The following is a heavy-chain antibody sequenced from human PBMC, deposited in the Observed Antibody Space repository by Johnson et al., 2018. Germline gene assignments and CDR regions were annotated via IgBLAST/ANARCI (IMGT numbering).Heavy chain of an antibody. CDR2: ITTKSAGGTT. D-gene: IGHD6-13*01. Sequence: EVQLVETGGGLVRPGGSLRLSCAVSGLSFSHVWMNWVRQAPGKGLEWVGRITTKSAGGTTDYAATGKYRFTISRDDSESTVYLQMNSLKTEDTAVYYCTTVGIAAAGMGFQHWGQGTLVTASS. J-gene: IGHJ1*01. CDR1: GLSFSHVW. CDR3: TTVGIAAAGMGFQH. V-gene: IGHV3-15*07.